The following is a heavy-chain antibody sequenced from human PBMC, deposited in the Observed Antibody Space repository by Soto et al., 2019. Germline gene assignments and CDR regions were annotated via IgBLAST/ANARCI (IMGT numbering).Heavy chain of an antibody. CDR2: IYYSGST. CDR3: ARDLTGDCWFDP. J-gene: IGHJ5*02. D-gene: IGHD7-27*01. Sequence: QVQLQESGPGLVKPSQTLSLTCTVSGGSISSGGYYWSWIREHPGKGLEWIGYIYYSGSTYYNPSLKSRVTILVDTSKNQFSLKLSSVTAAHTAVYYCARDLTGDCWFDPWGQGTLVTVSS. V-gene: IGHV4-31*03. CDR1: GGSISSGGYY.